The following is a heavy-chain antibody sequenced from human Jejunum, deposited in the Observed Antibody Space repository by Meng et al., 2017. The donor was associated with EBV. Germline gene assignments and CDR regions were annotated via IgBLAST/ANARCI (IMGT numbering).Heavy chain of an antibody. V-gene: IGHV1-8*01. J-gene: IGHJ4*02. D-gene: IGHD6-13*01. Sequence: QVTLVQAGAEVKKPGASVKVSCKASGYTFTSNDINWVRQATGKGLEWIGWMNPSSDDTGFAQKFQGRVTVTRDNSINTAYMELSSLTSDDTAVYYCARAVGAAGSMVNFDYWGQGTLVTVSS. CDR2: MNPSSDDT. CDR1: GYTFTSND. CDR3: ARAVGAAGSMVNFDY.